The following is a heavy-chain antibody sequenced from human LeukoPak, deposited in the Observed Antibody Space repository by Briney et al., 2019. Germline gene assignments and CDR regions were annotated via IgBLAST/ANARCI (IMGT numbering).Heavy chain of an antibody. CDR1: GYTFTDYG. CDR2: INTNTGNP. Sequence: ASVKVSCKASGYTFTDYGMSWMRQAPGQGLEWMGWINTNTGNPTYAQGFTGRLVFSLDTSVSTAYLQITSLKAEGTAVYYCARVYRSSWYPMDYWGQGTLVTVSS. D-gene: IGHD6-13*01. V-gene: IGHV7-4-1*02. J-gene: IGHJ4*02. CDR3: ARVYRSSWYPMDY.